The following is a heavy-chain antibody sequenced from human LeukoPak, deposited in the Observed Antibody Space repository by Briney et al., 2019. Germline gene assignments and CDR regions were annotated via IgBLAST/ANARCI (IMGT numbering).Heavy chain of an antibody. CDR3: AKGANNYFHTTGYYYDTWFDP. CDR2: ISYDGSHK. Sequence: GGSLRLSCAASGFTFSSYAMHWVRQGRGKGLEWVAVISYDGSHKNYGDSVKGRFTISRDNSKNTLYLQMNSLRVEDTAVYYCAKGANNYFHTTGYYYDTWFDPWGQGTLVTVSS. CDR1: GFTFSSYA. D-gene: IGHD3-22*01. J-gene: IGHJ5*02. V-gene: IGHV3-30*04.